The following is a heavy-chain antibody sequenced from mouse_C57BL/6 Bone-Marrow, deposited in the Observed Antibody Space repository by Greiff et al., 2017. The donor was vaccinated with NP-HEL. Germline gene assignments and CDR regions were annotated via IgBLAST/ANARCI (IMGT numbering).Heavy chain of an antibody. CDR1: GYTFTDYY. D-gene: IGHD3-3*01. V-gene: IGHV1-76*01. CDR2: IYPGSGNT. J-gene: IGHJ2*01. Sequence: VQLVESGAELVRPGASVKLSCTASGYTFTDYYINWVKQRPGQGLEWIARIYPGSGNTYYNEKFKGKATLTAKKSSSTAYLQLSSLTAEDAAVYFCERQPVYWDDWGQGTTLTVSS. CDR3: ERQPVYWDD.